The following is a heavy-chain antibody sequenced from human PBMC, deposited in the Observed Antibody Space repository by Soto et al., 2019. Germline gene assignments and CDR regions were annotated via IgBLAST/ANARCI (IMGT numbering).Heavy chain of an antibody. CDR3: ARGVIAAAGGYWFDP. D-gene: IGHD6-13*01. Sequence: ASVKVSCKASGYTFTSYDINWVRQATGQGLEWMGWMNPNSGNTGYAQKFQGRVAMTRNTSISTAYMELSSLRSEDTAVYYCARGVIAAAGGYWFDPWGQGPLVTVSS. CDR1: GYTFTSYD. CDR2: MNPNSGNT. J-gene: IGHJ5*02. V-gene: IGHV1-8*01.